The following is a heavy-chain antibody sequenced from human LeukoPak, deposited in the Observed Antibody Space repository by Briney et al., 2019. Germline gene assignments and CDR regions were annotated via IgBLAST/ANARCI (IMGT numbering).Heavy chain of an antibody. V-gene: IGHV3-30*02. D-gene: IGHD2-21*02. CDR2: IRYDGSNK. Sequence: GGSLRLSCAASGFTLSSYGMHWVRQAPGKGLEWVAFIRYDGSNKYYADSVKGRFTISRDNSKNTLYLQMNSLRAEDTAVYYCAKDLERHIVVVTASAVDYWGQGTLVTVSS. J-gene: IGHJ4*02. CDR3: AKDLERHIVVVTASAVDY. CDR1: GFTLSSYG.